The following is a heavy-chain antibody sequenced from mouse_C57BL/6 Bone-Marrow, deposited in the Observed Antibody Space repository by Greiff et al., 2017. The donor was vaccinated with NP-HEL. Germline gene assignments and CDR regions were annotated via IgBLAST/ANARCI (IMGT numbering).Heavy chain of an antibody. D-gene: IGHD2-4*01. V-gene: IGHV5-6*01. Sequence: EVKLVESGGDLVKPGGSLKLSCAASGFTFSSYGMSWVRQTPDKRLEWVATISSGGSYTYYPDSVKGRFTFSRDNAKNTLYLQMSSLKSEDTAMYYCESPYDYDVAWFAYWGQGTLVTVSA. CDR2: ISSGGSYT. J-gene: IGHJ3*01. CDR1: GFTFSSYG. CDR3: ESPYDYDVAWFAY.